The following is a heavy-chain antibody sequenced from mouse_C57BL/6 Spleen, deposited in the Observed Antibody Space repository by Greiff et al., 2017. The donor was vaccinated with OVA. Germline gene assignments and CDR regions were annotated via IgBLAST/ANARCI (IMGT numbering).Heavy chain of an antibody. CDR2: IYPGSGST. D-gene: IGHD1-1*01. CDR3: ASTTVVAHWYFDV. CDR1: GYTFTSYW. J-gene: IGHJ1*03. Sequence: QVQLQQPGAELVQPGASVKMSCKASGYTFTSYWITWVKQRPGQGLEWIGDIYPGSGSTNYNEKFKSKATLTVDTASSTAYMQLSSLTSEDSAVDYCASTTVVAHWYFDVWGTGTTVTVSS. V-gene: IGHV1-55*01.